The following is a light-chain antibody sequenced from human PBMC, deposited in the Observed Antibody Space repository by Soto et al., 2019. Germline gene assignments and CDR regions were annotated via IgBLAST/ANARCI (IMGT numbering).Light chain of an antibody. J-gene: IGLJ2*01. CDR3: GTWDNSLSAV. CDR2: DNG. CDR1: SSDVGAFNY. V-gene: IGLV1-51*01. Sequence: QSVLTQPPSASGSPGQSVTISCTGTSSDVGAFNYVSWYQQHPVKAPKLMIYDNGKRPSGIPDRFSGSQSGTSATLGITGLQTGDEADYYCGTWDNSLSAVFGGGTKLTVL.